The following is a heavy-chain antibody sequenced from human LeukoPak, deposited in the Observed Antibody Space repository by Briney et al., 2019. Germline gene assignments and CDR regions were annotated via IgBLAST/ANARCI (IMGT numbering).Heavy chain of an antibody. CDR2: ISWDGGST. CDR1: GFTFEDYT. CDR3: AKGARIAAAGPYYYYYGMDV. Sequence: GGSLRLSCAASGFTFEDYTMYWVRQAPVKGLEWVSLISWDGGSTYYADSVKGRFTISRDNSKNSLYLQMNSLRTEDTALYYCAKGARIAAAGPYYYYYGMDVWGQGTTVTVSS. D-gene: IGHD6-13*01. V-gene: IGHV3-43*01. J-gene: IGHJ6*02.